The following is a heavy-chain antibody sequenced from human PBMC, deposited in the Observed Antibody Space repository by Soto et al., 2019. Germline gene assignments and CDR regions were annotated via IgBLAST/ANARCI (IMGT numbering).Heavy chain of an antibody. D-gene: IGHD1-26*01. CDR1: VGSITSANW. Sequence: SETLSLSCAVSVGSITSANWLTWVRQPPGGGLEWIGEISHSGITNYKASLKSRVTMSVDKTKNDVSLKLTSVTAADTAVYYCARVLSGWFDPWGRGTTVTVSS. V-gene: IGHV4-4*02. J-gene: IGHJ5*02. CDR3: ARVLSGWFDP. CDR2: ISHSGIT.